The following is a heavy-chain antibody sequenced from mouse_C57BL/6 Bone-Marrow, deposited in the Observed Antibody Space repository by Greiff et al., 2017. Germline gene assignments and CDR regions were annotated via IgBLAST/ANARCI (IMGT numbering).Heavy chain of an antibody. CDR1: GYAFTNYL. CDR3: ASLLPWYFDV. Sequence: VQLQQSGAELVRPGTSVKVSCKASGYAFTNYLIEWVKQRPGQGLEWIGVINPGSGGTNYNEKFKGKATLTADKSSSTAYMQLSSLTSEDSAVYFCASLLPWYFDVWGTGTTVTVSS. V-gene: IGHV1-54*01. D-gene: IGHD1-1*01. CDR2: INPGSGGT. J-gene: IGHJ1*03.